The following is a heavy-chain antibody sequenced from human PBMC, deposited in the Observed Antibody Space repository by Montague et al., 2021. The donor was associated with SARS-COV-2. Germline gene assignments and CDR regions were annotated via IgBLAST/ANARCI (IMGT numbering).Heavy chain of an antibody. D-gene: IGHD6-6*01. Sequence: SETRSLTCSVSGGSISSYYWSWIRQPAGKGLEWIGRIYTSGSTNYNPSLKSRVTMSVDTSKNQFSLKLTSVTAADTAVYYCARSYINSLTGGADYWGQGALVTVSS. CDR2: IYTSGST. CDR1: GGSISSYY. CDR3: ARSYINSLTGGADY. V-gene: IGHV4-4*07. J-gene: IGHJ4*02.